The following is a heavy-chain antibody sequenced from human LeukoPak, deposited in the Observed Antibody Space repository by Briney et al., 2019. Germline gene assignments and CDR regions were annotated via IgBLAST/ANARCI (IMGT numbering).Heavy chain of an antibody. V-gene: IGHV3-21*01. J-gene: IGHJ4*02. D-gene: IGHD3-9*01. Sequence: GGSLRLSCAASGFTFSNYGINWVRQAPGKGLEWVSSISSSSSYIYYADSVRGRFTISRDNAKNSLYLQMNSLRAEDTAVYYCARSPIDYWGQGTLVTVSS. CDR1: GFTFSNYG. CDR2: ISSSSSYI. CDR3: ARSPIDY.